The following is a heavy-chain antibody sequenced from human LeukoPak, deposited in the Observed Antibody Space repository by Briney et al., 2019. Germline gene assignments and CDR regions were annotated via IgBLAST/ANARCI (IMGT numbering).Heavy chain of an antibody. V-gene: IGHV4-39*07. J-gene: IGHJ4*02. CDR2: IYYSGST. CDR3: ARDSPNIVVVPAANFDY. CDR1: GGSISSSSYY. D-gene: IGHD2-2*01. Sequence: SETLSLTCTVSGGSISSSSYYWGWLRQPPGKGLEWIGSIYYSGSTYYNPSLKSRVTISVDTSKNQFSLKLSSVTAADTAVYYCARDSPNIVVVPAANFDYWGQGTLVTVSS.